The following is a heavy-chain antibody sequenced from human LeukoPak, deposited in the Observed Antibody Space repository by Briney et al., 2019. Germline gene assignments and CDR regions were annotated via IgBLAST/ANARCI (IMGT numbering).Heavy chain of an antibody. CDR1: GYTFTGYY. J-gene: IGHJ6*03. CDR3: ARVNWNHVDYYYYYYMDV. Sequence: ASVKVSCKASGYTFTGYYMHWVRQAPGQGLQWMGWINPNGGDTNYAQKFQGRVTITADKSTSTAYMEMSSLRSEDTAMYYCARVNWNHVDYYYYYYMDVWGKGTTVTISS. CDR2: INPNGGDT. V-gene: IGHV1-2*02. D-gene: IGHD1-1*01.